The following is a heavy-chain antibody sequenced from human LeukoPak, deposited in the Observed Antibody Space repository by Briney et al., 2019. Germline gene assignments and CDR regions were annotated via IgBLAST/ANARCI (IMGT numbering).Heavy chain of an antibody. CDR1: GFTFSSYG. V-gene: IGHV3-30*02. Sequence: GGSLRLSCAASGFTFSSYGMHWVRQAPGKGLEWVAFIHYDGSDKYYADSVKGRFIISRDNSKNTLYLKMNSLRTEDTAIYYCAKILPPSAEEETTMGGQGTLVSGSS. CDR3: AKILPPSAEEETTM. CDR2: IHYDGSDK. D-gene: IGHD1-14*01. J-gene: IGHJ4*02.